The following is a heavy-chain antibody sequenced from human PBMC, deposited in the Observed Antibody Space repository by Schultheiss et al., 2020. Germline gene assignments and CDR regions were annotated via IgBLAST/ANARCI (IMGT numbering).Heavy chain of an antibody. CDR1: GFTFSSYA. J-gene: IGHJ1*01. Sequence: GGSLRLSCAASGFTFSSYAMSWVRQAPGKGLEWVSAISGSGGSTYYADSVKGRFTISRDNSKYTLYLQMNSLRAEDTAVYYCAKDRRLRLGGLEHWGQGTLVTVSS. CDR3: AKDRRLRLGGLEH. CDR2: ISGSGGST. V-gene: IGHV3-23*01. D-gene: IGHD3-16*01.